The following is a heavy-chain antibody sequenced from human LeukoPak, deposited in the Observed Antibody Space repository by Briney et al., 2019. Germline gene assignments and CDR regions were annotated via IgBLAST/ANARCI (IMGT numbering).Heavy chain of an antibody. D-gene: IGHD3-3*01. Sequence: ASVKVSCKAFGYTFTSNYMHWVRQAPGQGPEWMGVISPSGGSTTYAQKFQGRVTMTRDTSISTAYMELSRLRSDDTAVYYCARDHSNDFWSGSGPLYYMDVWGKGTTVTVSS. CDR1: GYTFTSNY. CDR2: ISPSGGST. J-gene: IGHJ6*03. V-gene: IGHV1-46*01. CDR3: ARDHSNDFWSGSGPLYYMDV.